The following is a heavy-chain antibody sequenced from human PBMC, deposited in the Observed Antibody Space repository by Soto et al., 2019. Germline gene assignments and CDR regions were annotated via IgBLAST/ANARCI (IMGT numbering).Heavy chain of an antibody. J-gene: IGHJ6*02. D-gene: IGHD3-22*01. CDR1: GGTFSSYA. V-gene: IGHV1-69*13. CDR3: ARDYQMIVADRVFGMDV. CDR2: IIPIFGTA. Sequence: GASVKVSCKASGGTFSSYAISWVRQAPGQGLEWMGGIIPIFGTANYAQKFQGRVTITADESTSTAYMELSSLRSEDTAVYYCARDYQMIVADRVFGMDVWGQGTTVTVSS.